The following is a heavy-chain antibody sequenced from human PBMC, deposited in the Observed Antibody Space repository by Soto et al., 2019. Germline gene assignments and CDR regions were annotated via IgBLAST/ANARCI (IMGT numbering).Heavy chain of an antibody. CDR3: ARDGGAATPVDF. CDR1: GGSISSYY. J-gene: IGHJ4*01. Sequence: SETLSLTCSVSGGSISSYYWSWIRQPPGKRLEWIGDIYHGGSTNYNPSLQSRVSISADTSNNQFFLKLSSVTAADTAVYYCARDGGAATPVDFWGQGTLVTVSS. CDR2: IYHGGST. D-gene: IGHD6-25*01. V-gene: IGHV4-59*01.